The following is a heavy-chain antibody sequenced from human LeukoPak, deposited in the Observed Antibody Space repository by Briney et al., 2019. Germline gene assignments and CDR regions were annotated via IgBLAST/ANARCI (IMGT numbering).Heavy chain of an antibody. J-gene: IGHJ6*02. CDR1: GGSISSYY. D-gene: IGHD3-3*01. CDR3: ARDEDFWSGHNYGMDV. Sequence: SETLSLTCTVSGGSISSYYWSWIRQPAGKGLEWIGRIYTSGSTNYNPSFKSRVTMSVDTSKNQFSLKLSSVTAADTAVYYCARDEDFWSGHNYGMDVWGQGTTVTVSS. CDR2: IYTSGST. V-gene: IGHV4-4*07.